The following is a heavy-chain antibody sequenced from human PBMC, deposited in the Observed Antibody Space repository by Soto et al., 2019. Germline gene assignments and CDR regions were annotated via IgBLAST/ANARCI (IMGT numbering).Heavy chain of an antibody. CDR3: ASGAYYYDSRGYYTPFQH. CDR1: GGSINSYY. CDR2: VYYSGRT. J-gene: IGHJ1*01. Sequence: SETLSLTCTVSGGSINSYYWSWIRQPPGKGLEWIGHVYYSGRTNYNPSLKSRVTISVDTSKNQFSLNLSSVTAADTAVYYCASGAYYYDSRGYYTPFQHWGQGTLVTVSS. V-gene: IGHV4-59*01. D-gene: IGHD3-22*01.